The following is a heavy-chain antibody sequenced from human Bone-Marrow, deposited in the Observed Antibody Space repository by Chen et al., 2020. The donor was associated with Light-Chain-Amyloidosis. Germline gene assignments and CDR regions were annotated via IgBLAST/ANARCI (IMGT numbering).Heavy chain of an antibody. Sequence: QVQLQESGPGLVKPSETLSLTCAVSGYSISSGYYWGWIRQPPGKGLEWIASIHHSGGAFYNPSLKSRVTISEDTSKSQFSLKLYSVTAADTAVYYCAREYSGSHFDYWGQGTLVPVSS. CDR3: AREYSGSHFDY. V-gene: IGHV4-38-2*02. CDR1: GYSISSGYY. J-gene: IGHJ4*02. D-gene: IGHD1-26*01. CDR2: IHHSGGA.